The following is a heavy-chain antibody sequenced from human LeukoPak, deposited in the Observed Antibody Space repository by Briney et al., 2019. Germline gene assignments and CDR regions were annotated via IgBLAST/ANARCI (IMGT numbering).Heavy chain of an antibody. CDR3: ARDHDWAFDL. Sequence: GGSLRLSCEGSGFPFASYVMNWVRQAPGKGLEWIAYINHDAEMIFYPDFVKGRFTISRDNAKKSLYLQMNALRCEDTAIYYCARDHDWAFDLWGQGTLVTVSS. J-gene: IGHJ4*02. D-gene: IGHD3-9*01. CDR2: INHDAEMI. V-gene: IGHV3-48*01. CDR1: GFPFASYV.